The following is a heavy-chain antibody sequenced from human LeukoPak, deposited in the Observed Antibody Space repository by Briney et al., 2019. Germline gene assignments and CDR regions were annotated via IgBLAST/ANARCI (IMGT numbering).Heavy chain of an antibody. V-gene: IGHV3-23*01. CDR2: TSDRGDYT. Sequence: GGSLRLSCAASGFTFTSYSMSWVRQAPGKGLEWVSGTSDRGDYTYYADSVKGRFTISRGSSKNTLFLQMNSLRAEDTALYFCARKAQYNGHYPLDYWGQGTLVTVSS. D-gene: IGHD1-7*01. J-gene: IGHJ4*02. CDR1: GFTFTSYS. CDR3: ARKAQYNGHYPLDY.